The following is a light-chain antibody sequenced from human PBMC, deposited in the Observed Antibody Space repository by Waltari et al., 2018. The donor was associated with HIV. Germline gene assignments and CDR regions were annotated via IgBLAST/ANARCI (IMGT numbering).Light chain of an antibody. V-gene: IGKV3-20*01. Sequence: NVLTQSPGTLSLSPGERATLSCRASQNVNNNYLAWYQQRPGQAPRLLIYGASTRATGIPDRCSGSGSGTDFTLTISRLEPEDFAVFYCQQYGSSPITFGGGTKVEIK. CDR1: QNVNNNY. J-gene: IGKJ4*01. CDR3: QQYGSSPIT. CDR2: GAS.